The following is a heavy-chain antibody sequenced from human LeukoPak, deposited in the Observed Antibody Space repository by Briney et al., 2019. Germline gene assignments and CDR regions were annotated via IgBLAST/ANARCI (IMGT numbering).Heavy chain of an antibody. CDR3: ARGLQWLRFQYAFDI. D-gene: IGHD5-12*01. J-gene: IGHJ3*02. CDR1: GYTFTSYD. V-gene: IGHV1-8*01. CDR2: MNPNSGNT. Sequence: ASVKVSCKASGYTFTSYDINWVRQATGQGLEWMGWMNPNSGNTGYAQKFQGRVTMTRNTSVSTAYMELSSLRSEDTAVYYCARGLQWLRFQYAFDIWGQGTMVTVSS.